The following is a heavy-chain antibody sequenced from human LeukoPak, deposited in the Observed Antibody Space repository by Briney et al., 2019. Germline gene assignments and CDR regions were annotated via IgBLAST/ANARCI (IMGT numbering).Heavy chain of an antibody. CDR1: GGSISSYY. CDR3: ARDPSEGYGDYVPRHSYFDY. CDR2: IYTSGST. J-gene: IGHJ4*02. V-gene: IGHV4-4*07. D-gene: IGHD4-17*01. Sequence: ASETLSLTCTVSGGSISSYYWSWIRQPAGKGLEWIGRIYTSGSTNYNPSLKSRVTMSVDTSKNQFSLKLSSVTAADTAVYYCARDPSEGYGDYVPRHSYFDYWGQGTLVTVSS.